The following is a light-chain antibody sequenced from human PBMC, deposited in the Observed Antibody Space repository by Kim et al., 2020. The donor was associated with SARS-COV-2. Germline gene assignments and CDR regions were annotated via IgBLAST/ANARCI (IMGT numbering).Light chain of an antibody. J-gene: IGKJ2*01. CDR2: TAS. Sequence: SSLSASVGDRITITCRASQGIRNDLGWDQQRRGEAPKLLIYTASKLQSGVPSRFSGSGSGTEFTLTISSLQPDDFGTYYCQQYDNYFGQGTKLEI. V-gene: IGKV1-17*01. CDR3: QQYDNY. CDR1: QGIRND.